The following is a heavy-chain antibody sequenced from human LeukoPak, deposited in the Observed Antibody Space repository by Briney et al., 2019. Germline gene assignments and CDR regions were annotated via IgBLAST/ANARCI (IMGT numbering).Heavy chain of an antibody. Sequence: GGSLRLSCAASGFTFDDYGMIWVRQAPGKGLEWVSGINWNGGSTGYVDSVKGRFTISRDNAKNSLYLQMNSLRAEDTALYYCAREYYDSSGYYSFDYWGQGTLVTVSS. D-gene: IGHD3-22*01. V-gene: IGHV3-20*04. CDR3: AREYYDSSGYYSFDY. CDR2: INWNGGST. CDR1: GFTFDDYG. J-gene: IGHJ4*02.